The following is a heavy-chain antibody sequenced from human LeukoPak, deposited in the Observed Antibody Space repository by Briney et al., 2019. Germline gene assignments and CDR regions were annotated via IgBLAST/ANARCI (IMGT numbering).Heavy chain of an antibody. Sequence: SETLSLTCTVSGVSFSSYYWTWIRQPPGKGLEWIGYIYYSGSTNKNPSLNSRVTMSIDTWKKQFSLKLSSVTAADTAVYYCARVNYDSSGYFDYWGQGTLVNVSS. CDR3: ARVNYDSSGYFDY. CDR2: IYYSGST. V-gene: IGHV4-59*01. D-gene: IGHD3-22*01. CDR1: GVSFSSYY. J-gene: IGHJ4*02.